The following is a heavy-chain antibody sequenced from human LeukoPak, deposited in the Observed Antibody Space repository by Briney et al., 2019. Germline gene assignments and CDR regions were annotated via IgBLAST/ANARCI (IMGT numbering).Heavy chain of an antibody. D-gene: IGHD3-9*01. CDR3: AKLLLVRILLSHAFDI. CDR2: ISGSGGST. CDR1: GFTFSNYW. V-gene: IGHV3-23*01. Sequence: GGSLRLSCAASGFTFSNYWMHWVRQAPGKGLEWVSAISGSGGSTYYAGSVKGRFTISRDNSKNTLYLQMNSLRAEDTAVYYCAKLLLVRILLSHAFDIWGQGTMVTVSS. J-gene: IGHJ3*02.